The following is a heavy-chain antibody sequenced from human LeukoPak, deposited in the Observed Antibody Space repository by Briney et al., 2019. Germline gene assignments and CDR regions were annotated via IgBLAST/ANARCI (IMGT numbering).Heavy chain of an antibody. CDR3: ARVSWFPGTSYYYMDV. CDR2: ISDSGTT. Sequence: SETLSLTCTVSGGSISNYYWSWIRQPPGKGLEWFGYISDSGTTNYNLSLKSRVTISVDTSKNQFSLKLSSVTAADTAVYYCARVSWFPGTSYYYMDVWGKGTTVTVSS. D-gene: IGHD1-1*01. V-gene: IGHV4-59*01. CDR1: GGSISNYY. J-gene: IGHJ6*03.